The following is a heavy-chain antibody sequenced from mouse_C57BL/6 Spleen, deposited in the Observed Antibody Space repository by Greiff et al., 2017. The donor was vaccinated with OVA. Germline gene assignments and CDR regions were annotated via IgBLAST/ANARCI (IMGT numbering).Heavy chain of an antibody. CDR1: GYTFTSYW. J-gene: IGHJ4*01. CDR2: IDPSDSYT. V-gene: IGHV1-50*01. D-gene: IGHD2-1*01. CDR3: ARRDGNLYYAMDY. Sequence: VQLQQPGAELVKPGASVKLSCKASGYTFTSYWMQWVKQRPGQGLEWIGEIDPSDSYTNYNQKFKGKATLTVDTSSSTAYMQLSSLTSEDSAVYYCARRDGNLYYAMDYWGQGTSVTVSS.